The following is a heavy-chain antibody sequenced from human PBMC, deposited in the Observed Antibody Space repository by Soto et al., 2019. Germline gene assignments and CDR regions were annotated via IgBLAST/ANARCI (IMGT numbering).Heavy chain of an antibody. V-gene: IGHV1-58*01. D-gene: IGHD3-10*01. J-gene: IGHJ6*02. CDR2: IVVGSGNT. CDR1: GFTFTSSA. CDR3: AAVSVWFGEISMDV. Sequence: QMQLVQSGPEVKKPGTSVKVSCKASGFTFTSSAVQWVRQARGQRLEWIGWIVVGSGNTNYAQKFQERVTITRDMSTSTASMELSSLRAEDTAVYYCAAVSVWFGEISMDVWGQGTTVTVSS.